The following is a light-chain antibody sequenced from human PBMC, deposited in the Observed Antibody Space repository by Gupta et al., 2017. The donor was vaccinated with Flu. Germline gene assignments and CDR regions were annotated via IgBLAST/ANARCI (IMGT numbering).Light chain of an antibody. Sequence: SYVLTQPPSVSVAPGPTPRITCGGNNIGSKSVHWYQQKPGQAPVLVVYDDSDRPPGIPERFSGSNSGNTATLTISRVEAGDEADYYCQVWDSSSDHYVFGTGTKVTVL. V-gene: IGLV3-21*02. CDR1: NIGSKS. CDR2: DDS. J-gene: IGLJ1*01. CDR3: QVWDSSSDHYV.